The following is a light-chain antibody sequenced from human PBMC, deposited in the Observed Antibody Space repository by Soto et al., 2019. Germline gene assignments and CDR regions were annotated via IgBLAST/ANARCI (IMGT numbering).Light chain of an antibody. Sequence: EIVMTQTPATLSVSPGERATLSCRASQSVGSSLAWYQQEPGQAPRLLLYGASIRATGIPDRFSGSESGTDFTLTISRLEPADFAVYYCQYYGSSSTFGQGTKVDIK. CDR3: QYYGSSST. J-gene: IGKJ1*01. V-gene: IGKV3-20*01. CDR1: QSVGSS. CDR2: GAS.